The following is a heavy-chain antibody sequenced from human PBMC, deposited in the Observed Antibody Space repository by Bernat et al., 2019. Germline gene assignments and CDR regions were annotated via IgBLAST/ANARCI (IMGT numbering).Heavy chain of an antibody. Sequence: QVQLVESGGGVVQPGRSLRLSCAASGFTFSSYGMHWVRQPPGKGLEWIGSIYYSGSTYYNPSLKSRVTISVDTSKNQFSLKLSSVTAADTAVYYCARHVLTVTTFHAFDIWGQGTMVTVSS. CDR1: GFTFSSYG. CDR3: ARHVLTVTTFHAFDI. CDR2: IYYSGST. D-gene: IGHD4-17*01. J-gene: IGHJ3*02. V-gene: IGHV4-39*01.